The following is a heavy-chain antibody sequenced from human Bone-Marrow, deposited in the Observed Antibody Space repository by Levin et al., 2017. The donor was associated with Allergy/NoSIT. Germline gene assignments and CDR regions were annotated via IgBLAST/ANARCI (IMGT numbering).Heavy chain of an antibody. D-gene: IGHD5/OR15-5a*01. CDR2: SSTSNANT. V-gene: IGHV1-18*04. CDR1: GYTFNTYS. Sequence: ASVKVSCKASGYTFNTYSIIWVRQAPGQGLEWLGWSSTSNANTNYAQKVQGRLTVTTDTSTSTAYMELRSLRSEDTAVYYCVRAVSTKRSLDYWGPGTLVTVSS. J-gene: IGHJ4*02. CDR3: VRAVSTKRSLDY.